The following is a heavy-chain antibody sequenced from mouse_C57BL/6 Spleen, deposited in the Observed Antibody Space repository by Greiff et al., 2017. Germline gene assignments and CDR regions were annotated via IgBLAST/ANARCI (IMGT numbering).Heavy chain of an antibody. CDR1: GYTFTSYW. CDR3: ARGEVYCYGGSCVAN. CDR2: IDPSDSYT. J-gene: IGHJ3*01. Sequence: QVQLQQSGAELVMPGASVKLSCKASGYTFTSYWMHWVKQRPGQGLEWIGEIDPSDSYTNYNQKFKGKSTLPVEQSSSTASLQLSSLTSEDSAVYYWARGEVYCYGGSCVANWGKETLVTVSA. D-gene: IGHD1-1*01. V-gene: IGHV1-69*01.